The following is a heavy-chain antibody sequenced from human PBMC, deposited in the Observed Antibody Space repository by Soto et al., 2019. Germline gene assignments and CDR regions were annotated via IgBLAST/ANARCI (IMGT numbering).Heavy chain of an antibody. V-gene: IGHV1-69*01. J-gene: IGHJ4*02. CDR1: GGTFSTYG. CDR3: AREADRRWLPLFDH. Sequence: QVQLVQSGAEVKKPGSSVKVSCKASGGTFSTYGVSWVRQAPGQGLEWMGGITPLLGITNYAQKFQARVTFTADESMTTAYMEMRGLRSDDTAVYFCAREADRRWLPLFDHWGQGTLVSVSS. CDR2: ITPLLGIT. D-gene: IGHD5-12*01.